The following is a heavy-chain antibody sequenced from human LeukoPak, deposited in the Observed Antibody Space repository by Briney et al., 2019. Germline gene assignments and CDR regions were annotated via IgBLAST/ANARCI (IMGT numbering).Heavy chain of an antibody. CDR3: ATETNGRHYDY. J-gene: IGHJ4*02. D-gene: IGHD1-14*01. Sequence: GGSLRLXCAASGFTFSSYEMNWVRQAPGKGLEWVASIGLTGSDIYHADSIKGRFTISRDNANNFLYLQMNSLRAEDTAVYYCATETNGRHYDYWGQGTLLTVSS. CDR2: IGLTGSDI. V-gene: IGHV3-21*06. CDR1: GFTFSSYE.